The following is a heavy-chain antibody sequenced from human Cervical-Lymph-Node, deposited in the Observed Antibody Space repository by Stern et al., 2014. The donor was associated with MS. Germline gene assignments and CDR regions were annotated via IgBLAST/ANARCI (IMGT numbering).Heavy chain of an antibody. Sequence: DQLVESGAEVKKPGASVKVSCKASGYTFTGYYMHWVRQAPGQGLEWMGWINPKSGGTNYAQKFQGRVTMTRDTSISTAYMELSRLRSDDTAVYYCARGRWGRIVLSKSPRKWTLGYWGQGTLVTVSS. CDR1: GYTFTGYY. V-gene: IGHV1-2*02. D-gene: IGHD2/OR15-2a*01. CDR3: ARGRWGRIVLSKSPRKWTLGY. CDR2: INPKSGGT. J-gene: IGHJ4*02.